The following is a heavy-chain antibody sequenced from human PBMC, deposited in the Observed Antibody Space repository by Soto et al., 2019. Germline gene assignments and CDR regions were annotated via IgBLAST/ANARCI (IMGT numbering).Heavy chain of an antibody. D-gene: IGHD5-18*01. V-gene: IGHV3-7*01. Sequence: DVQLVESGGGLVQPGGSLRLSCAASGFTFSSYWMSWVRQAPGKGLEWVANIKGDGRDQYYASSAKGRFTISRDNVKNSLYLNMNSLRAEDTAVYYCARARFRYGTYLDYWGQGALVTVSS. CDR3: ARARFRYGTYLDY. CDR2: IKGDGRDQ. CDR1: GFTFSSYW. J-gene: IGHJ4*02.